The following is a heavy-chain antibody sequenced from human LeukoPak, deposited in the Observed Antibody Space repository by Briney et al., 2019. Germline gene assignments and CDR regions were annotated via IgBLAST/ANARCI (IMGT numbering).Heavy chain of an antibody. CDR3: ARRSLSNYNYYFDY. CDR2: ISSSSSSTI. CDR1: GFTFSSYS. V-gene: IGHV3-48*01. D-gene: IGHD4-11*01. Sequence: GGSLRLSCAASGFTFSSYSMTWVRQAPGKGLEWVSYISSSSSSTIYYADSVKGRFTISRDNAKNSLYLQMNSLRAEDTAVYYCARRSLSNYNYYFDYWGQGTLVTVSS. J-gene: IGHJ4*02.